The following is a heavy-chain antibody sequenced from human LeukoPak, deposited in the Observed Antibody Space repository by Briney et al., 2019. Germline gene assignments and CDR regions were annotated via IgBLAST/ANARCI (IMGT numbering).Heavy chain of an antibody. D-gene: IGHD1-26*01. V-gene: IGHV4-59*08. CDR3: ARQSFAPFQVGPETPIES. Sequence: SQTLSLTYTVSGGSISSYYWSWIRQPPGKGLEWIGCIYYSGSTNYNPSLKSRVTISVDTSKNQFSLKLTSVTAADTAVYYCARQSFAPFQVGPETPIESWGQGTLVTVSS. CDR2: IYYSGST. CDR1: GGSISSYY. J-gene: IGHJ4*02.